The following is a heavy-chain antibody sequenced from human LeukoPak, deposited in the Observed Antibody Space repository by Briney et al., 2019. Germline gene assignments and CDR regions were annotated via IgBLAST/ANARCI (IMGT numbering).Heavy chain of an antibody. J-gene: IGHJ5*02. CDR3: ARDLSSSWYGGYNWFDP. V-gene: IGHV1-2*02. Sequence: GASVKVSCKASGYTFTVYYIHWLRQAPGQGLEWMGWINPNSGGTNYAQKFQGRVTMTRDTSISTAYMELSRLRSDDTAVYYCARDLSSSWYGGYNWFDPWGQGTLVTVSS. D-gene: IGHD6-13*01. CDR1: GYTFTVYY. CDR2: INPNSGGT.